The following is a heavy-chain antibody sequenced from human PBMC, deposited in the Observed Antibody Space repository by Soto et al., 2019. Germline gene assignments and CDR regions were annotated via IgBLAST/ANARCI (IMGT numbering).Heavy chain of an antibody. D-gene: IGHD3-16*01. V-gene: IGHV5-51*01. CDR2: IYPGDSDT. CDR1: GYSFPNYW. J-gene: IGHJ6*01. CDR3: TSPGLGRQYYYDGMEV. Sequence: GESLKISCKGSGYSFPNYWIGWVRQMPGKGLEWMGIIYPGDSDTRYSPSFQGQVTISADKSICTAYLQWSSLKASDTAMYYCTSPGLGRQYYYDGMEVWAQGTTVNAFS.